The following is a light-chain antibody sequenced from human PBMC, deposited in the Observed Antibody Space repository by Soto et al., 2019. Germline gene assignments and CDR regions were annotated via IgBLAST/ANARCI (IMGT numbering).Light chain of an antibody. J-gene: IGKJ2*01. Sequence: EIVMTQSPATLSVSPGERATLSCRASQSVSNNLAWYQQKPGQAPRPLIYGASTRATGIPARFSGSGSGTEFTLTISSLQSEDFAVYYCQQYNNWPYTFGQGTKLEIK. CDR1: QSVSNN. CDR3: QQYNNWPYT. CDR2: GAS. V-gene: IGKV3-15*01.